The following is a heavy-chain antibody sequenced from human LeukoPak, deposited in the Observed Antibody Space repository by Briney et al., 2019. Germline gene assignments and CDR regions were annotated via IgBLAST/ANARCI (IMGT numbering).Heavy chain of an antibody. J-gene: IGHJ4*02. CDR2: ISDDGGST. D-gene: IGHD3-22*01. V-gene: IGHV3-23*01. Sequence: GGSLRLSCAASGFTFSSYAMSWVRQAPGKGLEWVSAISDDGGSTYYADSVKGRFTISRDNSKNTLYLQMNSLRAEDTAVYYCAKEGGYWPYYIDYWGQGTLVTVSS. CDR1: GFTFSSYA. CDR3: AKEGGYWPYYIDY.